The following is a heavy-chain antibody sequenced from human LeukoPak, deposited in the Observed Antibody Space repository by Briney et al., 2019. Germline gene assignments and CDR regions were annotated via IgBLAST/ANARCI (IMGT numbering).Heavy chain of an antibody. CDR1: GFTFSSYE. CDR2: ISSSSSTI. D-gene: IGHD6-13*01. CDR3: ARESSSWYVGFDY. J-gene: IGHJ4*02. Sequence: GGSLRLSCAASGFTFSSYEMNWVRQAPGKGLEWVSYISSSSSTIYYADSVKGRFTISRDNAKNSLYLQMNSLRAEDTAVYYCARESSSWYVGFDYWGQGTLVTVSS. V-gene: IGHV3-48*01.